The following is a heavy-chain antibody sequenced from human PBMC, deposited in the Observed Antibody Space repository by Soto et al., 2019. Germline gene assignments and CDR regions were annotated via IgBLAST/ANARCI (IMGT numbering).Heavy chain of an antibody. CDR3: ASRDLDSSGSWDWFDP. J-gene: IGHJ5*02. Sequence: QVQLVESGGGLVKPGGSLRLSCAASGFTFSDYYMSWIRQAPGKGLEWVSYISSSSSYTNYADSVKGRFTISRDNAKNSLYLQMNSLRAEDTAVYYCASRDLDSSGSWDWFDPWGQGTLVTVSS. CDR1: GFTFSDYY. V-gene: IGHV3-11*06. D-gene: IGHD3-22*01. CDR2: ISSSSSYT.